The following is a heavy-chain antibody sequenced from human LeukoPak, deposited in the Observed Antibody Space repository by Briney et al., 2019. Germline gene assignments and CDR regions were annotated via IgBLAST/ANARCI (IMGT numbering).Heavy chain of an antibody. CDR3: ARDSTIFCVVVMVGRPTWFHS. V-gene: IGHV3-48*01. Sequence: GGSLRLSCVGSGFMFSSHSMNWVRQAPGKGLEWISYISSPSSTIYYADSVKGRFTISRDNAKNSLYLQMNSLRAEDTAVYYCARDSTIFCVVVMVGRPTWFHSWAQGPLVIVPS. J-gene: IGHJ5*01. CDR1: GFMFSSHS. D-gene: IGHD3-3*01. CDR2: ISSPSSTI.